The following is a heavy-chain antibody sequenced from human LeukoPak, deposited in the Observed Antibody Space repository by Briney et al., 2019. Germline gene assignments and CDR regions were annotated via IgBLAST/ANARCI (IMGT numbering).Heavy chain of an antibody. D-gene: IGHD2-15*01. CDR1: VFTFSRYA. Sequence: GGSLRLSCAASVFTFSRYAMSWVRQAPGKGLEWVSSISTSGGSTYYADSVKGRFTISRDNSKNTLSLQMNSLRAEDTAVYYCAKFKDRGSFDYWGQGTLVTVSS. CDR3: AKFKDRGSFDY. CDR2: ISTSGGST. V-gene: IGHV3-23*01. J-gene: IGHJ4*02.